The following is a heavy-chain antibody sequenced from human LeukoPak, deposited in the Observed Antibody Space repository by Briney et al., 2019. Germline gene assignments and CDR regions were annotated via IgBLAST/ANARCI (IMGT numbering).Heavy chain of an antibody. V-gene: IGHV3-74*01. D-gene: IGHD2-2*01. CDR2: TNSDGSSI. CDR1: GFTFSDYW. CDR3: ARDGPATLDY. J-gene: IGHJ4*02. Sequence: GGSLRFCCAASGFTFSDYWMHWVRQAPGKGLVWVSRTNSDGSSISYADSVKGRFTISRDNAKNTLYLQMNSLRAEDTAVYYCARDGPATLDYWGEGILVTVSS.